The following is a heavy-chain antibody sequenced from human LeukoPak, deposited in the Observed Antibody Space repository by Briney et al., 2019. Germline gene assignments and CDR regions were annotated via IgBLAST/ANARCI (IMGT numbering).Heavy chain of an antibody. CDR1: GFTFSSYE. CDR3: ARLSAPPTYYDILTGWGYYYYMDV. V-gene: IGHV3-48*03. CDR2: ISSSGSTI. D-gene: IGHD3-9*01. J-gene: IGHJ6*03. Sequence: GGSLRLSCAASGFTFSSYEMNWVRQAPGKGLEWVSYISSSGSTIYYADSVKGRFTISRDNAKNSLYLQMNSLRAEDTAVYYCARLSAPPTYYDILTGWGYYYYMDVWGKGTTVTISS.